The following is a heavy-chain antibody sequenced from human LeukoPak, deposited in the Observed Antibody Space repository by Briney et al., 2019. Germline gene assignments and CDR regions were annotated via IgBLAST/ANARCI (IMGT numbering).Heavy chain of an antibody. CDR2: INTDGSST. Sequence: GGSLRLSCAASGFTFSSYWMHWVRQAPGKGLVWVSRINTDGSSTSYADSVKGRFIISRDNAKNTLYLQMNSLRAEDTAVYYCARGAKWELLGGDTFDIWGQGTMVTVSS. CDR1: GFTFSSYW. V-gene: IGHV3-74*01. D-gene: IGHD1-26*01. CDR3: ARGAKWELLGGDTFDI. J-gene: IGHJ3*02.